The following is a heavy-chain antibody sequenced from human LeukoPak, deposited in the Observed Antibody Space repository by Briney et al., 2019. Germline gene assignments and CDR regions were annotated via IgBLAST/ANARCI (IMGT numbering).Heavy chain of an antibody. V-gene: IGHV5-51*01. Sequence: GESRKISCKGSGYNFPNDWIHWVRQMPGKGLEWMGIIYPGDSDTRYSPSFQGQVTISADKSISTAYLQWNSLKASDTAMYYCARATIVGATQSPFDYWGQGTLVTVSS. CDR3: ARATIVGATQSPFDY. D-gene: IGHD1-26*01. CDR2: IYPGDSDT. CDR1: GYNFPNDW. J-gene: IGHJ4*02.